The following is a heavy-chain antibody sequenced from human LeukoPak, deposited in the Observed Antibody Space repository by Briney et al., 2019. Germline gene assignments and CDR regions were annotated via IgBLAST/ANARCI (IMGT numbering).Heavy chain of an antibody. J-gene: IGHJ4*02. V-gene: IGHV4-59*01. CDR2: IDYSGST. D-gene: IGHD3-10*01. CDR1: GGSISSYY. Sequence: PSETLSLTCTVSGGSISSYYWSWVRQPPGKGLEWIGYIDYSGSTNYNPSLKSRVTISVDTSKNQFSLKLSSVTAADTAVYHCAVARSYYVIDYWGLGTLVTVSS. CDR3: AVARSYYVIDY.